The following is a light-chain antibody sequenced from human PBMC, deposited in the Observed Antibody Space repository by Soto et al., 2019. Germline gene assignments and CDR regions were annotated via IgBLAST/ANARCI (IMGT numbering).Light chain of an antibody. CDR1: QSAASN. J-gene: IGKJ1*01. Sequence: RVMIQSPSTLSVSPGERATLSCRASQSAASNLAWYQQKPGQAPRLLIYGASARAAGIPARFSGSGSGTDFTLTISRLEPEAFAVYYCQRYGISPWTSGQGAKVYI. CDR2: GAS. CDR3: QRYGISPWT. V-gene: IGKV3D-15*02.